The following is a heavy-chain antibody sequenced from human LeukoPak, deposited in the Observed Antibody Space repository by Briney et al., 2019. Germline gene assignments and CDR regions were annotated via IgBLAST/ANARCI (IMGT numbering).Heavy chain of an antibody. D-gene: IGHD4-17*01. J-gene: IGHJ4*02. CDR3: ARDPYYGDYVV. Sequence: GGSLRLSCAASGFTFSSYEMNWVRQAPGKGLEWVSYISSSGSTIYYADSVKGRSTISRDNAKNSLYLQMNSLRAEDTAVYYCARDPYYGDYVVWGQGTLVTVSS. V-gene: IGHV3-48*03. CDR2: ISSSGSTI. CDR1: GFTFSSYE.